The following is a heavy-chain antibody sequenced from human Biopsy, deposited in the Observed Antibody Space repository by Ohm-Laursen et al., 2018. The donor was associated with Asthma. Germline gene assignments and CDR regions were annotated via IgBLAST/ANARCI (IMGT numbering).Heavy chain of an antibody. CDR1: GFSVETSGVA. CDR3: GHIGDRGYDWAPPYHYYGVDV. Sequence: TQTLTLTRTFSGFSVETSGVAVGWIRQPPGKALERLALISWNDDRRYRSSLQSRPTITKDASKNQVVLTMTNMDPVDTATYYCGHIGDRGYDWAPPYHYYGVDVWGLGTTVTVSS. D-gene: IGHD1-1*01. J-gene: IGHJ6*02. V-gene: IGHV2-5*01. CDR2: ISWNDDR.